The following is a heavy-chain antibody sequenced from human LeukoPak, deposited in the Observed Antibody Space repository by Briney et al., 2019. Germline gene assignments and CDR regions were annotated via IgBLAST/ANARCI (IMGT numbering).Heavy chain of an antibody. CDR2: IWYDGSNK. J-gene: IGHJ3*02. D-gene: IGHD1-26*01. Sequence: GGSLRLSCAASGFTFSSYGMHWVRQAPGKGLEWVAVIWYDGSNKYYADSVKGRFTISRDNSKNTLYPQMNSLRAEDTAVYYCAKDFGSYLGAFDIWGQGTMVTVSS. CDR3: AKDFGSYLGAFDI. V-gene: IGHV3-33*06. CDR1: GFTFSSYG.